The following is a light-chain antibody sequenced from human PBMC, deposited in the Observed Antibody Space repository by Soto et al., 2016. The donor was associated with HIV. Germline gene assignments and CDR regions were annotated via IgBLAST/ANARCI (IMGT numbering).Light chain of an antibody. Sequence: DIQMTQSPSTLSASIGDRVTITCRASQSVSVWLAWYQQKPGKAPNLLIFKTSSLETGVPSRFSGSGSGTDFTLIISSLQPEDFATYYCQQSYNTLRTFGHGT. CDR1: QSVSVW. J-gene: IGKJ1*01. CDR3: QQSYNTLRT. V-gene: IGKV1-5*03. CDR2: KTS.